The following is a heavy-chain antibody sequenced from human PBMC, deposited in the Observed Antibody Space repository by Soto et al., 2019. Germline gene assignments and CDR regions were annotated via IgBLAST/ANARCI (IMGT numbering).Heavy chain of an antibody. D-gene: IGHD3-10*01. CDR1: GGSISSYY. Sequence: QVQLQESGPGLVKPSETLSLTCTVSGGSISSYYWSWIRQPPGKGLEWIGYIYYSGSTNYNPSLDSRVHRSVDPSQTRFPVKLSSVTAADTAVYYCARQSVGPYGSGSYFDYWGQGTLVTVSS. CDR2: IYYSGST. V-gene: IGHV4-59*08. J-gene: IGHJ4*02. CDR3: ARQSVGPYGSGSYFDY.